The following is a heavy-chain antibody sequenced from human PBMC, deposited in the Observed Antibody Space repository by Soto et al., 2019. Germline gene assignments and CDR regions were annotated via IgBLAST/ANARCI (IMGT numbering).Heavy chain of an antibody. D-gene: IGHD2-21*02. CDR3: AREDDGGDRDYYGLDV. V-gene: IGHV4-30-4*08. CDR1: GGSISYEYYH. CDR2: IHYSGSI. Sequence: QVQLQQSGPGLVKPSQTLSLTCTVSGGSISYEYYHWTWIRQSPGKGLEWIGYIHYSGSIIYNPSFKRRVTISVDTSMNQFSLQLSSVTAADTAVYFCAREDDGGDRDYYGLDVWGQGTTVTVSS. J-gene: IGHJ6*02.